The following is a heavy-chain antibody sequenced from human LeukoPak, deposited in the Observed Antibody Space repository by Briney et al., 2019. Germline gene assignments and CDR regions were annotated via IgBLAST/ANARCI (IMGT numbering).Heavy chain of an antibody. Sequence: GGSLRLSCAASGFTFSSYAMSWVRQAPGKGLEWVSAISGSGGSTYYADSVKGRFTISRDNSKNTLYLQMNSLRAEDTAVYYCASLWFGESARFYWGQGTLVTVSS. D-gene: IGHD3-10*01. CDR2: ISGSGGST. J-gene: IGHJ4*02. CDR3: ASLWFGESARFY. CDR1: GFTFSSYA. V-gene: IGHV3-23*01.